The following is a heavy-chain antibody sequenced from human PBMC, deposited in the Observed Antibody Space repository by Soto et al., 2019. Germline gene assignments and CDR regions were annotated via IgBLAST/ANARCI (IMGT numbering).Heavy chain of an antibody. Sequence: GVLRLSCAASGFTFSSYEMNWVRQAPGKGLEWVSYISSSGSTIYYADSVKGRFTISRDNAKNSLYLQMNSLRAEDTAVYYCARRYSSSWYPNYYYGMDVWGQGTTVTVSS. CDR2: ISSSGSTI. J-gene: IGHJ6*02. V-gene: IGHV3-48*03. CDR1: GFTFSSYE. CDR3: ARRYSSSWYPNYYYGMDV. D-gene: IGHD6-13*01.